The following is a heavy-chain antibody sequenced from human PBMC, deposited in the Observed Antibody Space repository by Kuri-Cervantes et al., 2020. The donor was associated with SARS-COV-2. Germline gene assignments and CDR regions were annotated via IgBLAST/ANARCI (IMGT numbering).Heavy chain of an antibody. CDR2: IYYSGCT. CDR3: ARAGEWFDY. CDR1: GGSISSYY. V-gene: IGHV4-59*12. J-gene: IGHJ4*02. D-gene: IGHD3-10*01. Sequence: SETLSLTCTVSGGSISSYYWSWIRQPPGKGLEWIGYIYYSGCTNYNPSLKSRVTISVDTSKNQFSLKLSSVTAADTAVYYCARAGEWFDYWGQGTLVTVSS.